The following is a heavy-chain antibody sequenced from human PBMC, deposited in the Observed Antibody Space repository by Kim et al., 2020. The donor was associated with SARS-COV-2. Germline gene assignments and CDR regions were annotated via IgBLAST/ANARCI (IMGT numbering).Heavy chain of an antibody. Sequence: GGSLRLSCAASGFTFDDYAMHWVRQAPGKGLEWVSGISWNSGSIGYADSVKGRFTISRDNAKNSLYLQMNSLRAEDTALYYCAKLFPGTDYWGQGTLDTV. V-gene: IGHV3-9*01. CDR2: ISWNSGSI. CDR1: GFTFDDYA. CDR3: AKLFPGTDY. D-gene: IGHD1-1*01. J-gene: IGHJ4*02.